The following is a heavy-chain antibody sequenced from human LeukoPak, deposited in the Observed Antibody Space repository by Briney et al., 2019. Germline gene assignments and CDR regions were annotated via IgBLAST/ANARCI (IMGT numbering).Heavy chain of an antibody. Sequence: PSETLSLTCTVSGGSISSGGYYWSWIRQHPGKGLEWIGHMYYSGSTYYNPSLKSRVSMSLDTSKNQFSLKLSSVTAADTAVYYCAGKKQKRSGRDPWGQGTLVTVSS. J-gene: IGHJ5*02. V-gene: IGHV4-31*03. CDR2: MYYSGST. CDR3: AGKKQKRSGRDP. CDR1: GGSISSGGYY. D-gene: IGHD6-13*01.